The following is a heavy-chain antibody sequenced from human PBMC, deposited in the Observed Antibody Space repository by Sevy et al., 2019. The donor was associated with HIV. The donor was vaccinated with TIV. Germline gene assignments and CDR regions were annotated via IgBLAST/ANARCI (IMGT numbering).Heavy chain of an antibody. J-gene: IGHJ6*02. CDR2: SSGIDDAT. CDR1: GVTFSSYG. D-gene: IGHD4-17*01. V-gene: IGHV3-23*01. Sequence: GGSLRLSCAASGVTFSSYGMGWVRLAPGKGLELVSGSSGIDDATYYADSVKGRCTISRDNSKNTLYLQMNTLRAEDTARYYCAKGPSNYGGYYYFYGLDVWGQGTTVTVSS. CDR3: AKGPSNYGGYYYFYGLDV.